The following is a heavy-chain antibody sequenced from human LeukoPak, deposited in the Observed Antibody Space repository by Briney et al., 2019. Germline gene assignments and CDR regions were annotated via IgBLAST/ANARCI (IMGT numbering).Heavy chain of an antibody. J-gene: IGHJ4*02. V-gene: IGHV3-20*04. CDR1: GFTFNDYG. D-gene: IGHD2-15*01. Sequence: SGGSLRLSCAASGFTFNDYGMIWVRQAPGRGLEWVSGINWNGGSTGYADSVKGRFTISRDNAKNSLYLQMNSLRAEDTALYYCARDRYCSGGSCYTELYFDYWGQGTLVTVSS. CDR3: ARDRYCSGGSCYTELYFDY. CDR2: INWNGGST.